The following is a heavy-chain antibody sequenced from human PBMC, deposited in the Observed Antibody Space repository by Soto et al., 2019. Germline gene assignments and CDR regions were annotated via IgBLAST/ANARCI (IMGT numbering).Heavy chain of an antibody. CDR3: ARSSYPATYSGRFMDY. J-gene: IGHJ4*02. Sequence: PGGSLRLSCAASGFTVSSSYLTWVRQAPGKGLEWVAILYTGTDTVYADSVKGRFTISRDSSKNTLYLQMHSLRAEDTAMYFCARSSYPATYSGRFMDYWGQGSLVTVSS. CDR1: GFTVSSSY. D-gene: IGHD2-15*01. CDR2: LYTGTDT. V-gene: IGHV3-53*01.